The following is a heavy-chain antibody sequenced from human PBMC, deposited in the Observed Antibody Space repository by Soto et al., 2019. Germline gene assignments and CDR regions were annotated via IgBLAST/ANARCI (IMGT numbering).Heavy chain of an antibody. CDR2: IVVGSGST. Sequence: SVKVSCKASGYTFNTYAISWARQARGQPLEWIGWIVVGSGSTNYAQKFQDRVTITRDMSTSTAYMELSSLRSEDTAVYYCAAATVTTNYYYYGMDVWGQGTTVTVSS. D-gene: IGHD4-17*01. CDR3: AAATVTTNYYYYGMDV. V-gene: IGHV1-58*02. CDR1: GYTFNTYA. J-gene: IGHJ6*02.